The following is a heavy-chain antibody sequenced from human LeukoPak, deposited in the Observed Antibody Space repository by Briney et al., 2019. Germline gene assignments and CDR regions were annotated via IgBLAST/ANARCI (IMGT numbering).Heavy chain of an antibody. V-gene: IGHV3-66*01. CDR1: GFTFSSYG. CDR2: IYSGGST. CDR3: AREYRGEYYFAY. D-gene: IGHD3-10*01. Sequence: GGSLRLSCVVSGFTFSSYGMSWVRQAPGKGLEWVSVIYSGGSTYYADSVKGRFTISRDNSKNTLYLQMNSLRAEDTAVYYCAREYRGEYYFAYWGQGTLVTVSS. J-gene: IGHJ4*02.